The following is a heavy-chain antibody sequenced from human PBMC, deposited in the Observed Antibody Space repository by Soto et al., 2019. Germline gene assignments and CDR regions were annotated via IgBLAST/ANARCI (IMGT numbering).Heavy chain of an antibody. CDR3: AKDTRLGGLIVYYFDY. CDR2: ISGGGSNT. CDR1: GFTFSNYA. Sequence: GGSLRLSCAASGFTFSNYAMSWVRQAPGKGLEWVSSISGGGSNTYYADSVKGRFTISRDNSKNTLYLQMNSLRAEDTAIYYCAKDTRLGGLIVYYFDYWGQGTLVTVSS. J-gene: IGHJ4*02. D-gene: IGHD3-16*02. V-gene: IGHV3-23*01.